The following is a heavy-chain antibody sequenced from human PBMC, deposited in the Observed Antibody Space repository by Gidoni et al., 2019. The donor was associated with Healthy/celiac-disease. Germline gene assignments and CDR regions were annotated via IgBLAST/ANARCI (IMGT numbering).Heavy chain of an antibody. CDR3: ANGIAAAGHAFDI. J-gene: IGHJ3*02. Sequence: QVQLVESGGGVVQPGRSLRLSCAASGFTFSSYGMHWVRQAPGKGLEWVAVISYDGSNKYYADSVKGRFTISRDNSKNTLYLQMNSLRAEDTAVYYCANGIAAAGHAFDIWGQGTMVTVSS. D-gene: IGHD6-13*01. V-gene: IGHV3-30*18. CDR1: GFTFSSYG. CDR2: ISYDGSNK.